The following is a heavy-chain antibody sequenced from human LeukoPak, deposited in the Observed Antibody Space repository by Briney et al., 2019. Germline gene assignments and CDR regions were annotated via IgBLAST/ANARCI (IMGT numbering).Heavy chain of an antibody. J-gene: IGHJ4*02. D-gene: IGHD3-10*01. V-gene: IGHV3-48*03. CDR2: ISSSGSTI. CDR3: ARDRYAYYYGSGHPGAFDY. CDR1: EISVGSNY. Sequence: GGSLRLSCAASEISVGSNYMTWVRQAPGKGLEWVSYISSSGSTIYYADSVKGRFTISRDNAKNSLYLQMNSLRAEDTAVYYCARDRYAYYYGSGHPGAFDYWGQGTLVTVSS.